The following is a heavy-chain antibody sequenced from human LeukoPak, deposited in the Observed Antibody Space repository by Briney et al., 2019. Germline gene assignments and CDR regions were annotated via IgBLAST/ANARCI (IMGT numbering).Heavy chain of an antibody. CDR3: ARGTSCSGNSCYFQRHNNYAMDV. V-gene: IGHV3-7*01. J-gene: IGHJ6*01. CDR1: GFIISTNW. CDR2: IKDDGSQQ. D-gene: IGHD2-2*01. Sequence: GGSLRFSCEASGFIISTNWMNWVRQSPGKGLEWVANIKDDGSQQNYVDSVKGRFTISRDSTKNSLYLQMNSLRAEDTAIYYCARGTSCSGNSCYFQRHNNYAMDVWGQGTTVTVSS.